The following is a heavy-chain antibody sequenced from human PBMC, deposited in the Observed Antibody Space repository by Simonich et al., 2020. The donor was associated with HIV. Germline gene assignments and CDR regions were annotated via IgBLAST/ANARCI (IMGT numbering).Heavy chain of an antibody. CDR2: SNPNRGGT. J-gene: IGHJ3*02. D-gene: IGHD6-6*01. Sequence: QVQLVQSGAEVKKPGASVKVYCKASGYTFTDWTIHWVRQAPGQGLEWMGRSNPNRGGTDTTQKFQGRVTMTRDTSISTAYMELGRLRSDDTAVYYCATHGPGSFSSALDIWGQGTRVTVSS. CDR3: ATHGPGSFSSALDI. CDR1: GYTFTDWT. V-gene: IGHV1-2*06.